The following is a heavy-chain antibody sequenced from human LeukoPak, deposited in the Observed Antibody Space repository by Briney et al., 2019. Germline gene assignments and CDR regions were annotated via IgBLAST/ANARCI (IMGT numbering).Heavy chain of an antibody. Sequence: GGSLRLSCTASGFTFSAYAMMWVRQAPGKGPEWVSAIRGGGGSAFYADAVKGRFTISRDTSKYTLFLQMNSLRAEDTAVYYCARDPNGDYIGAFDMWGPGTMVTVSS. CDR3: ARDPNGDYIGAFDM. D-gene: IGHD4-17*01. V-gene: IGHV3-23*01. CDR2: IRGGGGSA. J-gene: IGHJ3*02. CDR1: GFTFSAYA.